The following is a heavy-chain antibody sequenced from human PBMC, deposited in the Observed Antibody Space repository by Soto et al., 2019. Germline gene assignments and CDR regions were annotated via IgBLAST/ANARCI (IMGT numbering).Heavy chain of an antibody. CDR1: GYSISSGYY. V-gene: IGHV4-38-2*02. D-gene: IGHD3-3*01. CDR3: ARDQITIFGVDPGYFDY. J-gene: IGHJ4*02. CDR2: IYHSGST. Sequence: SETLSLTCAVSGYSISSGYYWGWIRQPPGKGLEWIGSIYHSGSTYYNPSLKSRVTISVDTSKNQFSLKLSSVTAADTAVYYCARDQITIFGVDPGYFDYWGQGTLVTVSS.